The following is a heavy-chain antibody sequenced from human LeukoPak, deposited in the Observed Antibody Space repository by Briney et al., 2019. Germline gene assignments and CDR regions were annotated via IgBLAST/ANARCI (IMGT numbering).Heavy chain of an antibody. D-gene: IGHD2-2*01. CDR1: GGSISSGGYY. J-gene: IGHJ4*02. Sequence: PSGTLSLTCTVSGGSISSGGYYWSWIRQHPGKGLEWIGYIYYSGSTYYNPSLKSRVTISVDTSKNQFSLKLSSVTAADTAVYYCARGHCSSTSCYVFHFDYWGQGTLVTVSS. CDR3: ARGHCSSTSCYVFHFDY. V-gene: IGHV4-31*03. CDR2: IYYSGST.